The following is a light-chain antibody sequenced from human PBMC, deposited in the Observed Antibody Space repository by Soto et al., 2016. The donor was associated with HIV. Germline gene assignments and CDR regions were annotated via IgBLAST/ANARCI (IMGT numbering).Light chain of an antibody. J-gene: IGKJ4*01. Sequence: DIQMTQSPSSLSASVGDRVTITCRASQDISNYLAWYQQKPGEVPKVLIYAASTLQSGVPSRFSGSGSGTDFTLTISSLQPEDVATYYCQNYITAPLTFGEGPRWRSN. CDR2: AAS. CDR1: QDISNY. V-gene: IGKV1-27*01. CDR3: QNYITAPLT.